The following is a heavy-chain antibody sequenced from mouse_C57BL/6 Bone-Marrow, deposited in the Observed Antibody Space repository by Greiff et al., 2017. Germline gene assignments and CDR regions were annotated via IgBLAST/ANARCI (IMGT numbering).Heavy chain of an antibody. CDR3: ARNYYGSSYEWLAY. CDR1: GYTFTSYW. V-gene: IGHV1-69*01. CDR2: IDPSDSYT. D-gene: IGHD1-1*01. Sequence: QVQLQQPGAELVMPGASVKLSCKASGYTFTSYWMHWVKQRPGQGLEWIGEIDPSDSYTNYNQKFKGKSTLTVDKSSSTAYMQLSSLTSEDSAVYYCARNYYGSSYEWLAYWGQGTLVTVSA. J-gene: IGHJ3*01.